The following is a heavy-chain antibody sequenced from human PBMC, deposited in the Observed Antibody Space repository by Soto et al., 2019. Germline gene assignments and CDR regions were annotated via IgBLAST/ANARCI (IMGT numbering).Heavy chain of an antibody. V-gene: IGHV3-7*01. CDR3: ARELRESDYGDYTVRAGYYYMDV. CDR2: IKQDGSEK. Sequence: GGSLRLSCAASGFTFSSYWMSWVRQAPGKGLEWVANIKQDGSEKYYVDSVKGRFTISRDNAKNSLYLQMNSLRAEDTAVYYCARELRESDYGDYTVRAGYYYMDVWGKGTTVTVSS. CDR1: GFTFSSYW. D-gene: IGHD4-17*01. J-gene: IGHJ6*03.